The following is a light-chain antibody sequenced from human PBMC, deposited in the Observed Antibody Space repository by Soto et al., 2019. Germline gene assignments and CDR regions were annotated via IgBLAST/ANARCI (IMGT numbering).Light chain of an antibody. CDR1: QSVSGN. CDR3: QQYNNVPPQT. V-gene: IGKV3-15*01. Sequence: EIVMTQSPATLSVSPGERATLSCRASQSVSGNLAWYQQKPGQAPRLLIYGASTSATGIPARFSGSGSGTELTLSIGSLQSEDCAVYYCQQYNNVPPQTFGQKTKPEIK. CDR2: GAS. J-gene: IGKJ1*01.